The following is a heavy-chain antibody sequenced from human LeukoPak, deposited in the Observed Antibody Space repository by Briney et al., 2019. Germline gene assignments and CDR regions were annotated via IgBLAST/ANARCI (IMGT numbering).Heavy chain of an antibody. CDR2: IYSGGST. Sequence: GGSLRLSCAASGFTVSSNYMSWVRQAPGKGLEWVSVIYSGGSTYYADSVKGRFTISRDNSKNTLYLQMNSLRAEDTAMYYCARDDVVMAASPNWGQGTLVTVSS. CDR3: ARDDVVMAASPN. J-gene: IGHJ4*02. D-gene: IGHD2-21*02. CDR1: GFTVSSNY. V-gene: IGHV3-66*01.